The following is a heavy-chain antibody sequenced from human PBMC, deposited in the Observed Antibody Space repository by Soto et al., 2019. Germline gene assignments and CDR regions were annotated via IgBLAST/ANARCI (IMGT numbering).Heavy chain of an antibody. J-gene: IGHJ5*02. V-gene: IGHV3-23*01. CDR1: GFTFSSYA. D-gene: IGHD6-13*01. CDR3: ARRALPDSSSWSRWFDP. CDR2: ISGSGAGT. Sequence: GGSLRLSCAASGFTFSSYAMSWVRQAPGKGLEWVSTISGSGAGTFYADSVKGRLTISRDNSKNTLYLEMNSLRAEDTAVYYCARRALPDSSSWSRWFDPWGQGTLVTVSS.